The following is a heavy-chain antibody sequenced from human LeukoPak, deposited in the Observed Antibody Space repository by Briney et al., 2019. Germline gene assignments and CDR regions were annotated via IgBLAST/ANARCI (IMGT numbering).Heavy chain of an antibody. CDR2: INPNSGGT. Sequence: ASVKVSCKASGYTFTGYYMHWVRQAPGQGLGWMGWINPNSGGTNYAQKFQGRVTMTRDTSISTAYMELSRLRSDDTAVYYCARYSRSADWFDPWGQGTLVTVSS. CDR3: ARYSRSADWFDP. D-gene: IGHD6-13*01. J-gene: IGHJ5*02. V-gene: IGHV1-2*02. CDR1: GYTFTGYY.